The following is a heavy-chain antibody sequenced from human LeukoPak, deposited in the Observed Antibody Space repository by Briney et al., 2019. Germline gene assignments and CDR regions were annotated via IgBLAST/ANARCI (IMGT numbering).Heavy chain of an antibody. V-gene: IGHV4-34*01. CDR2: INHSGST. Sequence: SETLSLTCAVYGGSFSGYYWSWIRQPPGKGLEWIGEINHSGSTNYNPSLKRRVTISVDTSKNQFSLKLSSVTAADTAVYYCARGRYSSSSPGFEYWGQGTLVTVSS. J-gene: IGHJ4*02. D-gene: IGHD6-6*01. CDR3: ARGRYSSSSPGFEY. CDR1: GGSFSGYY.